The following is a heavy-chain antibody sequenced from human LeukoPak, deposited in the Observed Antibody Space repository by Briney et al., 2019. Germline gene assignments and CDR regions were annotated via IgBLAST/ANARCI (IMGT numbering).Heavy chain of an antibody. Sequence: GGSLRLSCAASGFTFSSYGMSWVRQAPGKGLEWVSAISGSGGSTYYADSVKGRFTISRDNSKNTLYLHVNSLRAEDTAMYYCAKGFCSGGTCYYFDYWGQGTLVTVSS. J-gene: IGHJ4*02. CDR3: AKGFCSGGTCYYFDY. V-gene: IGHV3-23*01. CDR1: GFTFSSYG. D-gene: IGHD2-15*01. CDR2: ISGSGGST.